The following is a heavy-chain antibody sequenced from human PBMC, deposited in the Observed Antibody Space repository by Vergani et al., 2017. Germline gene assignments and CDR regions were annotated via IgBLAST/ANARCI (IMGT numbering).Heavy chain of an antibody. CDR2: VSTGTKSQ. D-gene: IGHD2-15*01. Sequence: QLVESGGGWVQPGGSLRLSCVVSGFDFSSYIMNWVRQAPGKGLEWVSFVSTGTKSQPYAESVKGRFTISRDNAKNSLYLQMNRLRPEDTAVYYCAAAGAAYCRGASFYDFFEYWGKGTLVTVAS. CDR3: AAAGAAYCRGASFYDFFEY. J-gene: IGHJ4*02. CDR1: GFDFSSYI. V-gene: IGHV3-48*01.